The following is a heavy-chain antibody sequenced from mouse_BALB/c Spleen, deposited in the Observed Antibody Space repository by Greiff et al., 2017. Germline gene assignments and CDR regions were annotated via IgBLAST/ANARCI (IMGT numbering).Heavy chain of an antibody. CDR2: IDPANGNT. D-gene: IGHD1-1*01. V-gene: IGHV14-3*02. CDR3: AREVITTVVSFDY. CDR1: GFNIKDTY. Sequence: VQLQQSGAELVKPGASVKLSCTASGFNIKDTYMHWVKQRPEQGLEWIGRIDPANGNTKYDPKFQGKATITADTSSNTAYLQLSSLTSEDTAVYYCAREVITTVVSFDYWGQGTTLTVSS. J-gene: IGHJ2*01.